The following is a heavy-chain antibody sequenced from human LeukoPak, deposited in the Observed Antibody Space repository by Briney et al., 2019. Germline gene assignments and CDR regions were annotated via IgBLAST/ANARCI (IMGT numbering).Heavy chain of an antibody. J-gene: IGHJ4*02. CDR3: AKDVYRGSGYYFYFDY. CDR2: ISGSDGST. D-gene: IGHD3-22*01. Sequence: GGSLRLSCAASGFTFSSYAMSWVRQAPGKGLEWVSAISGSDGSTYYADSVKGRFTISRDNSKNTLYLQMNSLRAEDTAVYYCAKDVYRGSGYYFYFDYWGQGTLVTVSS. CDR1: GFTFSSYA. V-gene: IGHV3-23*01.